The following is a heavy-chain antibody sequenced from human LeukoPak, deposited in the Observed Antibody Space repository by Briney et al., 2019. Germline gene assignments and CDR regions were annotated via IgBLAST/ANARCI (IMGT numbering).Heavy chain of an antibody. J-gene: IGHJ6*03. CDR1: GFTFSGSA. V-gene: IGHV3-73*01. CDR2: IRSKANSYAT. CDR3: TRHIPFYGSGSYGYMDV. D-gene: IGHD3-10*01. Sequence: GGSLRLSCAASGFTFSGSAMHWVRQASGKGLEWVGRIRSKANSYATAYAAPVKGRFTISRDDSKNTAYLQMNSLKTEDTAVYYCTRHIPFYGSGSYGYMDVWGKGTTVTISS.